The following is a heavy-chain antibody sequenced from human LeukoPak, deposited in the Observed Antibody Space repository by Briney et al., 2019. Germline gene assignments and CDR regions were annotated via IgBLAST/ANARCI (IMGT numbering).Heavy chain of an antibody. J-gene: IGHJ4*02. CDR1: GYTFTRYY. CDR3: ARLADYDSSGYLSY. Sequence: AAVKVSCKASGYTFTRYYMHWVRQPPGQELEWMGIINPSGGSARYTQKFQDRVTMTRDTSTSTVYMEVSSLRSEDTAVYYCARLADYDSSGYLSYWGQGTLVTVSS. D-gene: IGHD3-22*01. V-gene: IGHV1-46*01. CDR2: INPSGGSA.